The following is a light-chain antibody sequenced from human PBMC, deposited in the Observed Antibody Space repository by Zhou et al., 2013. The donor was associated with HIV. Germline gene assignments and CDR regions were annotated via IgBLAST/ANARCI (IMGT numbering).Light chain of an antibody. CDR1: QNINTW. CDR3: QHYSTYPLS. Sequence: DIQMTQSPSTLSASVGDSVTITCRASQNINTWLAWYQQSPGKAPKLLLYKASTLESGVPSRFSGSGSGTDFSLTISGLQPNDSATFHCQHYSTYPLSFGGGTKVQIK. CDR2: KAS. V-gene: IGKV1-5*03. J-gene: IGKJ4*01.